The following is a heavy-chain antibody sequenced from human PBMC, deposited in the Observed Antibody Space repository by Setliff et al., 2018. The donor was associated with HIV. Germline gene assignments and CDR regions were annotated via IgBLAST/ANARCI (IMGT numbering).Heavy chain of an antibody. V-gene: IGHV4-34*01. Sequence: PSETLSLTCAVHGGPFGDSSYSWIRQPPGKGLEWTGEISHSGSTSYNSSVKNRSTMSVDSSKNTLYLQMNSLRAEDTAVYYCAKANGYLSGHWYFDLWGRGTLVTVSS. J-gene: IGHJ2*01. D-gene: IGHD3-10*01. CDR1: GGPFGDSS. CDR3: AKANGYLSGHWYFDL. CDR2: ISHSGST.